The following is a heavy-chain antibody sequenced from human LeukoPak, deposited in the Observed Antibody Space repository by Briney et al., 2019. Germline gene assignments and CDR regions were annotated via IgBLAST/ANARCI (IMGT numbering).Heavy chain of an antibody. Sequence: ASVKVSCTASVYTFTGYYMHWVRQAPGQGLEWMGWINPNSGGTNYAQKFQGRVTMTRDTSISTAYMELSRLRSDDTAVYYCAREDYGDYSVYFQHWGQGTLVTVSS. V-gene: IGHV1-2*02. J-gene: IGHJ1*01. D-gene: IGHD4-17*01. CDR2: INPNSGGT. CDR3: AREDYGDYSVYFQH. CDR1: VYTFTGYY.